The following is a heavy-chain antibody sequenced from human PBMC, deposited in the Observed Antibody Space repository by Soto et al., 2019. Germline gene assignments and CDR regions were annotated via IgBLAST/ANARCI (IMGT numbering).Heavy chain of an antibody. CDR2: VFWTDDE. V-gene: IGHV2-5*01. Sequence: ESGPTLVNPTQTLTLTCTFSGFSLTTSGVAVGWIRQPPGKALEWLALVFWTDDERYSPSLKSRLTITKDTSKNHVDLTTTNMDPVDTATYYCVDTGYSYDTFGYWGRGTLVTVSS. CDR3: VDTGYSYDTFGY. CDR1: GFSLTTSGVA. J-gene: IGHJ4*02. D-gene: IGHD5-18*01.